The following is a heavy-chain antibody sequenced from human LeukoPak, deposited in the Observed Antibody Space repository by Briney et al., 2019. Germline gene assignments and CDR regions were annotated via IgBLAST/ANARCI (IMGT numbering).Heavy chain of an antibody. J-gene: IGHJ3*01. CDR3: VGTYCGGDCYAMYAFDF. D-gene: IGHD2-21*02. Sequence: SETLSLTCSVSGDSIYNYYWSWIRQPPGKRLEWIGYIYYNGSTNYNPSLKSRVTFSVDTPRSQFALRLSSVTAADTAVYYCVGTYCGGDCYAMYAFDFWGQGTVVSVSS. V-gene: IGHV4-59*08. CDR1: GDSIYNYY. CDR2: IYYNGST.